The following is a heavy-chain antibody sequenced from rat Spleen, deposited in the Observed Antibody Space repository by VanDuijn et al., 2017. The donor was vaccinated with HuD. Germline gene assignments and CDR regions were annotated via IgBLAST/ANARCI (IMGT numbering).Heavy chain of an antibody. CDR1: GFSLTSYN. D-gene: IGHD4-3*01. CDR3: TSPYKSGYGFSY. J-gene: IGHJ3*01. V-gene: IGHV2-63*01. Sequence: QVQLKESGPGLVQPSQTLSLTCTVSGFSLTSYNVHWVRQPPGKGLEWMGRMRYNGETSYNSALKSRPSSSRDTSKNQVFLKMNSLQTDETGTYYCTSPYKSGYGFSYWGQVTLVTVSS. CDR2: MRYNGET.